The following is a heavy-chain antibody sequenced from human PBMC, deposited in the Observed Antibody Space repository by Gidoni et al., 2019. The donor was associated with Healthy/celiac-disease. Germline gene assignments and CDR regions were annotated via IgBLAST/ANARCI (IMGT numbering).Heavy chain of an antibody. CDR2: ISYDGSNK. V-gene: IGHV3-30-3*01. CDR3: ARVGLPAATHYYYYYYMDV. J-gene: IGHJ6*03. CDR1: AFPFSRYA. D-gene: IGHD2-2*01. Sequence: QVQLVESGGGVVQPGRSLRLSCAASAFPFSRYAMHWVRQAPGKGLEWVAVISYDGSNKYYADSVKGRFTISRDNSKNTLYLQMNSLRAEDTAVYYCARVGLPAATHYYYYYYMDVWGKETTVTVSS.